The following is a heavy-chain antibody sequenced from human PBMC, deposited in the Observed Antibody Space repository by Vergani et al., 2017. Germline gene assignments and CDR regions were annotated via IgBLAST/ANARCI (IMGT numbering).Heavy chain of an antibody. J-gene: IGHJ4*02. CDR3: AKEKTDSNWHYFDS. CDR2: ITWDGGTV. V-gene: IGHV3-43D*03. CDR1: GFTFDDFA. Sequence: EVPLVESGGVVVQPGGFLRLSCAAFGFTFDDFAMHWVRQVPGKRLAWVSLITWDGGTVYYADSVKGRCVISRDNNKNSLFLQMNYLKPEDSALYYCAKEKTDSNWHYFDSWVQGTLVTVTS. D-gene: IGHD4-11*01.